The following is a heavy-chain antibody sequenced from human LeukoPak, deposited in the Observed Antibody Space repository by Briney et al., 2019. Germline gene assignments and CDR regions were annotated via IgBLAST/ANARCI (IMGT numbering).Heavy chain of an antibody. CDR2: ISSSSSTI. CDR3: ARENVAGTGYYYGMDV. CDR1: GFTFSSYS. D-gene: IGHD6-19*01. Sequence: GGSLRLSCAASGFTFSSYSMNWVRQAPGKGLEWVSYISSSSSTIYYADSVKGRFTISRDNAKNSLYLQMNSLRAEDTAVYYCARENVAGTGYYYGMDVWGQGTTVTVSS. J-gene: IGHJ6*02. V-gene: IGHV3-48*01.